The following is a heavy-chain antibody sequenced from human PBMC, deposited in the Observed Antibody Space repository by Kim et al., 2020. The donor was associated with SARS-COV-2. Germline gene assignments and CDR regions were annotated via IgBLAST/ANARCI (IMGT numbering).Heavy chain of an antibody. D-gene: IGHD1-1*01. CDR1: GFTFSNYA. CDR2: INGGGGGT. V-gene: IGHV3-23*01. Sequence: GGSLRLSCDASGFTFSNYAMSWVRQSPVKGLEWVSSINGGGGGTYYADFAKGRFIISRDNSKNTLYLHMNSLKVDDSALYYCARHHDPGMPRGDWFDPWGQGSLVTVSS. CDR3: ARHHDPGMPRGDWFDP. J-gene: IGHJ5*02.